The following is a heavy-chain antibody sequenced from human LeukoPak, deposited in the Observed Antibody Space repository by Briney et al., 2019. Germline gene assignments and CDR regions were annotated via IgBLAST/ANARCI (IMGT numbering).Heavy chain of an antibody. V-gene: IGHV3-7*01. CDR3: ARDWEQYRYAVLDY. CDR1: GFTFSGSC. Sequence: PGGSLRLSCTASGFTFSGSCMSWVRQAPGKGLEGVANINQDGSEKYYVDSVKGRFTISRDNAKNSLYLQMNSLGAEDTAVYYCARDWEQYRYAVLDYWGQGTLVTVSS. D-gene: IGHD5-18*01. J-gene: IGHJ4*02. CDR2: INQDGSEK.